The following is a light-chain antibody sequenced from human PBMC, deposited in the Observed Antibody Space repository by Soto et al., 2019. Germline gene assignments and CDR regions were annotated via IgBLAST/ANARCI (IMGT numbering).Light chain of an antibody. V-gene: IGLV2-14*03. Sequence: QSVLTQPPSASGSPGQSVTITCSGTSSDVGEENYVSWYQQHPGKVPKLMIYDINNRPSGVSNRFSGSKSGNTASLTISGLQAEDEADYYCVSYTTSASYVFGTGTKLTVL. J-gene: IGLJ1*01. CDR3: VSYTTSASYV. CDR2: DIN. CDR1: SSDVGEENY.